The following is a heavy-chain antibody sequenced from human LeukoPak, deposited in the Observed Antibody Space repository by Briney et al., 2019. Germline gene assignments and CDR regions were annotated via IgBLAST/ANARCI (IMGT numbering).Heavy chain of an antibody. CDR3: AKGAIHPLLYYFDS. V-gene: IGHV3-30*02. J-gene: IGHJ4*02. D-gene: IGHD2-21*01. Sequence: PGGSLRLSCAASGFTFSSSDMYWVRQAPGKGLEWVAFIRYDGSSKYYADSVKGQFTISRDNSKNTLYLQMNSLRPRDAAVYYCAKGAIHPLLYYFDSWGQGTLVTVSS. CDR2: IRYDGSSK. CDR1: GFTFSSSD.